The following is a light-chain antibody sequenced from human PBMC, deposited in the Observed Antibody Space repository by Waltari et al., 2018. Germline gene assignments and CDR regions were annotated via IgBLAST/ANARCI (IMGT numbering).Light chain of an antibody. CDR1: KLGDKQ. Sequence: SFELTQPTSVSVSPGQTASITCSGDKLGDKQVCWYQQKPGQSPVSVIYQDNRLPSGIPERFSGSNSGNTATLTISGTQAMDEADYFCQAWDTTTGVFGGGTKLTVL. V-gene: IGLV3-1*01. CDR3: QAWDTTTGV. J-gene: IGLJ2*01. CDR2: QDN.